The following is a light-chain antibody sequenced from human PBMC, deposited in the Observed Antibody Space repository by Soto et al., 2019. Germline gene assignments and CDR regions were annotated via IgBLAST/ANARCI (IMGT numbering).Light chain of an antibody. Sequence: QSALAQPSSVSGSPGQSITISCTGTSTDVGGYNYVSWYQHHPGKGPKLIIYEVSNRPSGVSDRFSGSKSGNKASLIISNLEAEDESDYYCGSYTSTDTPIDIGTGTKVTVL. CDR3: GSYTSTDTPID. V-gene: IGLV2-14*01. CDR1: STDVGGYNY. CDR2: EVS. J-gene: IGLJ1*01.